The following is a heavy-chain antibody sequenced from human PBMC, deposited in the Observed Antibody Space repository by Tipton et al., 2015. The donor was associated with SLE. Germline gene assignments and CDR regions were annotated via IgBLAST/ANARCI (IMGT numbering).Heavy chain of an antibody. V-gene: IGHV5-51*01. Sequence: QSGAEVKKPGESLKISCKGSGYSFTTYWIGWVRQVPGKGLEWVGIIYPGDSDTRYSPSFQGQVTISADKSITTAYLQWSSLKASDTAMYYCARQLDLTGDIDYWGQGTLVTVSS. CDR3: ARQLDLTGDIDY. CDR1: GYSFTTYW. J-gene: IGHJ4*02. D-gene: IGHD7-27*01. CDR2: IYPGDSDT.